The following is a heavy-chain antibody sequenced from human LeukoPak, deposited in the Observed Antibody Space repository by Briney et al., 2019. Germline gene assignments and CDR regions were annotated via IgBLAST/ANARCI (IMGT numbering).Heavy chain of an antibody. CDR2: ISSSSSYI. D-gene: IGHD3-3*01. CDR3: ARDYDFWSGLDC. V-gene: IGHV3-21*01. J-gene: IGHJ4*02. CDR1: GFTFSSYS. Sequence: GGSLRLSCAVSGFTFSSYSMSWVRQAPGKGLEWVSSISSSSSYIYYADSVKGRFTISRDNAKNSLYLQMNSLRAEDTAVYYCARDYDFWSGLDCWGQGTLVTVPS.